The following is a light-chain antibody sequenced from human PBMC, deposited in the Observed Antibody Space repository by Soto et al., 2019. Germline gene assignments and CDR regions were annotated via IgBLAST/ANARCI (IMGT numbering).Light chain of an antibody. J-gene: IGKJ1*01. CDR2: GAS. CDR1: QSVSSSY. Sequence: EIVFTQSPCTLSLSPGERAALSCRASQSVSSSYLAWYQQKPGQAPRLLIYGASSRATGIPDRFSGSGSGTDFTLTISRLEPEDFAVYYCQQFGSSPQTFGQGTKVDIK. V-gene: IGKV3-20*01. CDR3: QQFGSSPQT.